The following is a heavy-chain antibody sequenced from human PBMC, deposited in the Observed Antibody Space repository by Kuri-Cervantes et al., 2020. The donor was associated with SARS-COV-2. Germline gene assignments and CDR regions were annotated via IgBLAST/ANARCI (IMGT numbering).Heavy chain of an antibody. J-gene: IGHJ4*02. CDR3: ARGGRRAGAYYFDL. CDR2: ISATGNT. D-gene: IGHD2-21*01. Sequence: SETLSLTCTVSGGSISSYYWSWIRQSAAKELKWIGRISATGNTNYIPGLKSRVTISVDTSQSQFSLRLNSVTAADTATYYCARGGRRAGAYYFDLWGPGILVTVSS. V-gene: IGHV4-4*07. CDR1: GGSISSYY.